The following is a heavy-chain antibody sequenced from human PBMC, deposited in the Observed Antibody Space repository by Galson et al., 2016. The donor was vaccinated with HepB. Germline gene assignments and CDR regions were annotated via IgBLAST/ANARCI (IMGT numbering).Heavy chain of an antibody. CDR2: IDPSDSYT. V-gene: IGHV5-10-1*01. CDR3: ARQGFCSGSNCRGDAFDI. J-gene: IGHJ3*02. Sequence: QSGAEVTKPGESLKISCKVSGYSFTKHWIDWVRQMPGKGLEWMGRIDPSDSYTNYCPTFQGHVTISTDRATNTASLQWSSLKVSDTGIYFCARQGFCSGSNCRGDAFDIWGQGTTVTVSS. D-gene: IGHD2-15*01. CDR1: GYSFTKHW.